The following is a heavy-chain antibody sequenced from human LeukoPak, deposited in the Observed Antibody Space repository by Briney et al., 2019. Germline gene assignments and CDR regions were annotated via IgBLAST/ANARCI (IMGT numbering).Heavy chain of an antibody. Sequence: SVKVSCKASGGTFSSYAISWVRQAPGQGLEWMGRIIPIFGTANYAQKFQGRVTITADESTSTAYMELSSLRSEDTAVYYCARGEVRGVIITYYFDYWGQGTLVTVSS. J-gene: IGHJ4*02. V-gene: IGHV1-69*15. CDR1: GGTFSSYA. CDR2: IIPIFGTA. CDR3: ARGEVRGVIITYYFDY. D-gene: IGHD3-10*01.